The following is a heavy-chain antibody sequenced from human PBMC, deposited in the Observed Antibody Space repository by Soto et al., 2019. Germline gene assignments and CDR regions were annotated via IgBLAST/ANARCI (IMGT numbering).Heavy chain of an antibody. D-gene: IGHD6-6*01. V-gene: IGHV3-7*01. CDR2: IKQDGSEK. Sequence: GGSLRLSCAASGFTFRNYWMSWVRQAPGMGLEWVAIIKQDGSEKYYVDSVKGRFTISRDNAKNSLFLQMNSLRVEDSAVHMCARFMGSDGSSNHAFDLWGQGTMVIVSS. J-gene: IGHJ3*01. CDR3: ARFMGSDGSSNHAFDL. CDR1: GFTFRNYW.